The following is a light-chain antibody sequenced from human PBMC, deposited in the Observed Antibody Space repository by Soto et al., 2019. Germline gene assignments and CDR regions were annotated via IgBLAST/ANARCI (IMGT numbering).Light chain of an antibody. CDR2: EAS. Sequence: EIVLTQSPATLSLSPGERATLSCRASQSINTYLAWYQQRPGQVPRLLIYEASNRATGIPGRFSGSGSGTDFTLTISSLEFGDSAVYYCQQRTNWPPYTFGQGTKLEIK. V-gene: IGKV3-11*01. CDR1: QSINTY. CDR3: QQRTNWPPYT. J-gene: IGKJ2*01.